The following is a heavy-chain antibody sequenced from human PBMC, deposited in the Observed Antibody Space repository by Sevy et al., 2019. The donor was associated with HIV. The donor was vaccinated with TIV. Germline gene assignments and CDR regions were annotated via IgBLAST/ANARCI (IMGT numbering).Heavy chain of an antibody. V-gene: IGHV1-18*01. J-gene: IGHJ1*01. CDR3: ARAPSGSQGPGQYFHH. CDR2: MTPNNGNT. CDR1: GYTFTNYH. D-gene: IGHD1-26*01. Sequence: ASVKVSCKASGYTFTNYHITWVRQAPGQGLEWMGWMTPNNGNTNYARRLQGRVTMTTDTSTATAYMELRSLRSDDTAVYYCARAPSGSQGPGQYFHHWGQGTLVTVSS.